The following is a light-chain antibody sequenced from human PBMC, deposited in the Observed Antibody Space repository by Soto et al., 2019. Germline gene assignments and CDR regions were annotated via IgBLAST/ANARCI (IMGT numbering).Light chain of an antibody. V-gene: IGKV1-5*01. Sequence: DIQMTQSPSTLSSSLGDRVTITFLASQSISNRLAWYQQKPGKAPKVLIYDASSLESGVPSRFSGSGSGTDFTLTISSLEPEDFAVYYCQQRSNWPPITFGQGTRLEIK. CDR3: QQRSNWPPIT. CDR2: DAS. J-gene: IGKJ5*01. CDR1: QSISNR.